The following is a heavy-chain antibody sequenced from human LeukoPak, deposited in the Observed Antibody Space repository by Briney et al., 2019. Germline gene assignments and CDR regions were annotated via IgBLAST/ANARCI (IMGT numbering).Heavy chain of an antibody. CDR3: ARVIKGSLGYCSGGSCYPPPYFDY. D-gene: IGHD2-15*01. V-gene: IGHV4-61*01. CDR2: IYYSGST. Sequence: SETLSLTCTVSGGSVSSGSYYWSWIRQPPGKGLEWIGYIYYSGSTNYNPSLKSRVTISVDTSKNQLSLKLSSVTAADTAVYYCARVIKGSLGYCSGGSCYPPPYFDYWGQGTLVTVSS. CDR1: GGSVSSGSYY. J-gene: IGHJ4*02.